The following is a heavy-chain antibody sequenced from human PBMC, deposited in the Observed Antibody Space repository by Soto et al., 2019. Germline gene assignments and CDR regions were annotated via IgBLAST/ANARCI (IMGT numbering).Heavy chain of an antibody. CDR3: ASLITMVRGVIKNNDY. D-gene: IGHD3-10*01. CDR1: GGSFSGYY. Sequence: QVQLQQWGAGLLKPSETLSLTCAVYGGSFSGYYWSWIRQPPGKGLEWIGEINHSGSTNYNPSLKSRVTISVDTSKNQFSLELSSVTAADTAVYYCASLITMVRGVIKNNDYWGQGTLVTVSS. V-gene: IGHV4-34*01. CDR2: INHSGST. J-gene: IGHJ4*02.